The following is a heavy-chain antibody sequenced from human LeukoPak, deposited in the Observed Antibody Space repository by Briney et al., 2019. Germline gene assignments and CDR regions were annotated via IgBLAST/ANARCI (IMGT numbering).Heavy chain of an antibody. CDR1: GGSISSYY. J-gene: IGHJ4*02. V-gene: IGHV4-59*08. D-gene: IGHD3-22*01. CDR3: ARKGRDGRVVVIRAFDY. Sequence: SETLSLTCTVSGGSISSYYWSWIRQPPGKGLEWIGYIYYSGSTNYNPSLKSRVTISVDTSKNQFSLKLSSVTAADTAVYYCARKGRDGRVVVIRAFDYWGQGTLVTVSS. CDR2: IYYSGST.